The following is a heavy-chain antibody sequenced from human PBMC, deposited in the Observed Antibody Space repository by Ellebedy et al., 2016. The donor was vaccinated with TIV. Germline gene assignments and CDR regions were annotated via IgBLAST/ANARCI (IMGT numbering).Heavy chain of an antibody. D-gene: IGHD3-3*02. CDR1: GGPFSNYV. V-gene: IGHV1-69*13. CDR3: ARDRMGLHLFDY. Sequence: AASVKVSCKASGGPFSNYVISWVRQAPGQGLEYMGGITPGFGTANYAQKFQGRVTITVDEGTSTTYIKLNSLRSEDTAVYYCARDRMGLHLFDYWGQGTLVTVSS. J-gene: IGHJ4*02. CDR2: ITPGFGTA.